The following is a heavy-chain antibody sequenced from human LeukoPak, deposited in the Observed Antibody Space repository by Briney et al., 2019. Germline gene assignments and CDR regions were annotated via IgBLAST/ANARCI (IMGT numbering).Heavy chain of an antibody. CDR3: ARPISGVTTKVVDAFDI. V-gene: IGHV4-34*01. CDR1: GGSFSGYY. CDR2: INHSGST. J-gene: IGHJ3*02. D-gene: IGHD4-17*01. Sequence: PSETLSLTCAVYGGSFSGYYWSWIRQPPGKGLEWIGEINHSGSTNYNPSLKSRVTISVDTSKNQFSLKLSSVTAADTAVYYCARPISGVTTKVVDAFDIWGQGTTVTVSS.